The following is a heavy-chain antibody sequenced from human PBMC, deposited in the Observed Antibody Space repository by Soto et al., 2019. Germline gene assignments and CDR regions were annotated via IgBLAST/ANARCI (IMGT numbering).Heavy chain of an antibody. J-gene: IGHJ4*01. V-gene: IGHV6-1*01. CDR1: GDSVSSNSAG. Sequence: SQTLSLTCAITGDSVSSNSAGWSWVRQSPSRGLEWLGRTYYRSKWYYEYAVSVRGRITINPDTSKNQYSLQLNSVTPEDTAVYFCARGEQYSGRIFDYWGQGAMVTVSS. CDR3: ARGEQYSGRIFDY. D-gene: IGHD1-26*01. CDR2: TYYRSKWYY.